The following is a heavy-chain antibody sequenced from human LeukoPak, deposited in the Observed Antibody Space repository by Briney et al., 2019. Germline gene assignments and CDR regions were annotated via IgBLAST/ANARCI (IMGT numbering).Heavy chain of an antibody. D-gene: IGHD2-2*01. Sequence: SETLSLTCSVSGGSINEYYWSWVRQSPGKGLEYIGFIYYNGNTNYNPSLRSRVTISVDTSKNQFSLKLSSVTAADAAVYYCERYARGAYYFDYWGQGILVIVYS. CDR1: GGSINEYY. CDR2: IYYNGNT. CDR3: ERYARGAYYFDY. J-gene: IGHJ4*02. V-gene: IGHV4-59*01.